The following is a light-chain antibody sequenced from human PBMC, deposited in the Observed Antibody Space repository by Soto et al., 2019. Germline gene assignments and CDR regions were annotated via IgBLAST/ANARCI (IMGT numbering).Light chain of an antibody. CDR2: GAS. J-gene: IGKJ1*01. CDR1: QSISSW. V-gene: IGKV1-5*01. Sequence: DIQMTQSPSTLSASVGDRVTITCRASQSISSWLAWYQQKPGKAPKLLIYGASSLESGVPSRFSGSGSGTEFTLTISSLQPDDFATYYCQQYNSYSTWTFGQGTKVGIK. CDR3: QQYNSYSTWT.